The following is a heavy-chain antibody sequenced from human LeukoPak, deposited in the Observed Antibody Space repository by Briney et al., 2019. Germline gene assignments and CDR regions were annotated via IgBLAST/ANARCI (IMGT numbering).Heavy chain of an antibody. D-gene: IGHD2/OR15-2a*01. CDR3: ARDPLFLRYYAFDI. CDR2: IILIFGTA. J-gene: IGHJ3*02. V-gene: IGHV1-69*01. CDR1: GGTFSSYA. Sequence: GSSVKVSCKASGGTFSSYAISWVRQAPGQGLEWMGGIILIFGTANYAQKFQGRVTITADESTSTAYMELSSLRSEDTAVYYCARDPLFLRYYAFDIWGQGTMVTVSS.